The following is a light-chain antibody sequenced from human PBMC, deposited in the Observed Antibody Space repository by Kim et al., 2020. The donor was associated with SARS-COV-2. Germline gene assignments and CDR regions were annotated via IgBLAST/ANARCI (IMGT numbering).Light chain of an antibody. V-gene: IGKV3D-15*01. CDR1: QSVSSN. CDR2: ATS. CDR3: QQYNNWPRT. Sequence: EIVMTQSPATLSVSPGERATLSCKASQSVSSNLAWYQQKPGQPPRRLIYATSTRATGIPARFSGSGSGTEFTLTISSLQSEDFAVYYCQQYNNWPRTFGQGTKVDIK. J-gene: IGKJ1*01.